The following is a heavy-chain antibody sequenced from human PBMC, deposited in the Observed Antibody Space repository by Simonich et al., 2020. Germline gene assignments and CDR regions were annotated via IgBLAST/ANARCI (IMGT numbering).Heavy chain of an antibody. CDR3: AREQARGGAFDI. V-gene: IGHV3-21*01. Sequence: EVQLVESGGGLVKPGGSLRLSCAASGFTFSSYSMNWVRQDPGKGRGWVSSIRISSSYIYNAASVKGRFTISRDNAKDSLYLQMSSLRAEDTAVYYCAREQARGGAFDIWGQGTMVTVSS. D-gene: IGHD3-16*01. J-gene: IGHJ3*02. CDR1: GFTFSSYS. CDR2: IRISSSYI.